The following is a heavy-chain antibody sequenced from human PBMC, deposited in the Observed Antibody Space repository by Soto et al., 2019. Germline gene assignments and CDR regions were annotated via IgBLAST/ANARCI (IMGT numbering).Heavy chain of an antibody. D-gene: IGHD6-19*01. CDR3: ARDSTQWLVRGRGY. V-gene: IGHV3-7*05. CDR2: IKQDGSEK. J-gene: IGHJ4*02. CDR1: GFTFSSYW. Sequence: EVQLVESGGGLVQPGGSLRLSCAASGFTFSSYWMSWVRQAPGKGLEWVANIKQDGSEKYYVDSVKGRFTISRDNAKNSLYLQMNSLRAEDTAVYYCARDSTQWLVRGRGYWGQGTLVTVSS.